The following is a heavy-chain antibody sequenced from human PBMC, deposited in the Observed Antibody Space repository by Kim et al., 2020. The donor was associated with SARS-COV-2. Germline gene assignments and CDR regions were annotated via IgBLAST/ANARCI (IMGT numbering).Heavy chain of an antibody. CDR2: GDT. Sequence: GDTYYSQNFQGRIAMTPDTPTNTACLELRSLRSDDTAVYYCARGANYFDYWGQGTLVTVSS. V-gene: IGHV1-18*01. CDR3: ARGANYFDY. J-gene: IGHJ4*02.